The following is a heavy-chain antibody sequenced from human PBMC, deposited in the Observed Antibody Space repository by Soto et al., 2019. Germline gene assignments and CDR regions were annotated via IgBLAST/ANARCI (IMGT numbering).Heavy chain of an antibody. V-gene: IGHV3-74*01. CDR1: VFTFDTYW. Sequence: GWSLRLSCASSVFTFDTYWMNWVRQAPGKGPEWLSGINSDGTISSYADSVKGRFTISRDNARHTLSLQMNSLRADDTAVYYCARLSGDPYAFFSYGMDAWGQGTTVTGS. D-gene: IGHD2-21*01. CDR3: ARLSGDPYAFFSYGMDA. J-gene: IGHJ6*02. CDR2: INSDGTIS.